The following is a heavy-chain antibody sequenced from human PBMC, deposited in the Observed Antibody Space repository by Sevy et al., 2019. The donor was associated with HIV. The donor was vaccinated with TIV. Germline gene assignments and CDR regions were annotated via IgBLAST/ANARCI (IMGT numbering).Heavy chain of an antibody. V-gene: IGHV1-2*02. Sequence: ASVKVSCKASGYTFTGYYMHWVRQAPGQGLEWMGWINPNSGGTNYAQKFQGRVTMTRDTSISTAYMELSRLRSDDTAVYYCARPTYSRGSYYEDAVDIWGQGTMVTVSS. CDR3: ARPTYSRGSYYEDAVDI. CDR2: INPNSGGT. D-gene: IGHD1-26*01. J-gene: IGHJ3*02. CDR1: GYTFTGYY.